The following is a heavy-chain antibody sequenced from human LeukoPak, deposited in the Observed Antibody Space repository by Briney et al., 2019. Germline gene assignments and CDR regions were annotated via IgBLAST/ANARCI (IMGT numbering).Heavy chain of an antibody. CDR1: GGSISSYY. CDR3: ARGLRYCSGGSCYLGNWFDP. CDR2: IYYSGST. D-gene: IGHD2-15*01. V-gene: IGHV4-59*01. Sequence: SETLSLTCTVSGGSISSYYWSWIRQPPGKGLEWIGYIYYSGSTNYNPSLKSRVTISVDTSKNQFSLKLSSVTAADTAVYYCARGLRYCSGGSCYLGNWFDPWGQGTLVTVSS. J-gene: IGHJ5*02.